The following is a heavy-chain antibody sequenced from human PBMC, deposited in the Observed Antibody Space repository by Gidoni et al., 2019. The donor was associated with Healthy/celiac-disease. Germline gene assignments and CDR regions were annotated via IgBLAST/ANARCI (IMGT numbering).Heavy chain of an antibody. D-gene: IGHD6-19*01. V-gene: IGHV1-46*01. J-gene: IGHJ3*02. CDR1: GYTFTSYY. Sequence: QVQLVQSGAEVKKPGASVKVSCKASGYTFTSYYMHWGRQAPGQGLEWMGIINPSGGSTSYAQKFQGRVTMTRDTSTSTVYMELSSLRSEDTAVYYCARDWLVAVAGTPRGDAFDIWGQGTMVTVSS. CDR2: INPSGGST. CDR3: ARDWLVAVAGTPRGDAFDI.